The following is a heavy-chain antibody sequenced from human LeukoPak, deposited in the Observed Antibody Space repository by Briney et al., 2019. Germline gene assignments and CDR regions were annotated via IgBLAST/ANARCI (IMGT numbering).Heavy chain of an antibody. CDR3: ARMGVVVPAAMRVQAFFDY. CDR1: GGSFSGYY. J-gene: IGHJ4*02. Sequence: PSETLSLTCAVYGGSFSGYYWSWLRQPPGKGLEWIGEINHSGSTNYNPSLKSRVTISVDTSKNQFSLKLSSVTAADTAVYYCARMGVVVPAAMRVQAFFDYWGQGTLVTVSS. D-gene: IGHD2-2*01. V-gene: IGHV4-34*01. CDR2: INHSGST.